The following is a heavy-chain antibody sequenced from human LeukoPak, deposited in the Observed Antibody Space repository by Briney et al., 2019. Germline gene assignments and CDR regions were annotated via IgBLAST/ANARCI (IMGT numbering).Heavy chain of an antibody. CDR2: INSDGTNT. CDR3: ARVARGSSGYYYFDY. D-gene: IGHD3-22*01. V-gene: IGHV3-74*01. J-gene: IGHJ4*02. CDR1: GFTFSSYW. Sequence: VGSLRLSCAASGFTFSSYWMHWVRRAPGKGLVWVSRINSDGTNTDYADSVKGRFTISRDNARNTLYLQMNSLRAEDTAMYYCARVARGSSGYYYFDYWGQGTLVTVSS.